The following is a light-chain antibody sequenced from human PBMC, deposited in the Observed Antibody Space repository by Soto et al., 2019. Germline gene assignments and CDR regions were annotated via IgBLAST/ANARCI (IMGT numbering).Light chain of an antibody. J-gene: IGKJ2*01. CDR2: GAS. CDR3: QHYNHWPVMYT. V-gene: IGKV3-15*01. Sequence: EIVMTQSPATLSVSQGERATLSCRASQSVSSNLAWYQQTPGQAHRLLIYGASTRATGIPARFSGSGSGTEFTHTISSLQSEDCAVYYCQHYNHWPVMYTFGKGTKLEIK. CDR1: QSVSSN.